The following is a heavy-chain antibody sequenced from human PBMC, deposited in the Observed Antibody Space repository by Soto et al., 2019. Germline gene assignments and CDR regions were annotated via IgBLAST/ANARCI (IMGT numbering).Heavy chain of an antibody. V-gene: IGHV1-69*13. CDR1: GGTFSSYA. D-gene: IGHD3-22*01. J-gene: IGHJ2*01. Sequence: GASVKVSCKASGGTFSSYAISWVRQAPGQGLEWMGGIIPIFGTANYAQKFQGRVTITADESTSTAYMELSSLRSEDTAVYYCARDSGYYYDSRGRYFDLWGRGTLVTVSS. CDR3: ARDSGYYYDSRGRYFDL. CDR2: IIPIFGTA.